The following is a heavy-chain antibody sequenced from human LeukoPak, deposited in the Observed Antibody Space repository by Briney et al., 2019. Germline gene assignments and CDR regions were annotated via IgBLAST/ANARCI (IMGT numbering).Heavy chain of an antibody. CDR1: GFTFSSYW. D-gene: IGHD6-6*01. V-gene: IGHV3-74*01. CDR2: INTDGSST. J-gene: IGHJ4*02. Sequence: PGGSLRLSCAASGFTFSSYWMHWVRQAPGKGLVWVSRINTDGSSTNYADSVKGRFTISRDNAKNTLYLQMNSLRAEDTAVYYCAREYSSSSGFDYWGQGTLVTVSS. CDR3: AREYSSSSGFDY.